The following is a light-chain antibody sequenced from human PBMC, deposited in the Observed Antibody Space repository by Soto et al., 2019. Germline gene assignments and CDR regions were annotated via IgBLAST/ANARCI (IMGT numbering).Light chain of an antibody. CDR2: DAS. V-gene: IGKV3-11*01. CDR3: QQRSNWLLT. Sequence: EIVLTQSPATLSLSPGERAALSCRASQSVSSYLAWYQQKPGQAPRLLIYDASNRATGIPARFSGSGSGTDFTLTISSLETEDFAVYYCQQRSNWLLTFGPGTKVDIK. CDR1: QSVSSY. J-gene: IGKJ3*01.